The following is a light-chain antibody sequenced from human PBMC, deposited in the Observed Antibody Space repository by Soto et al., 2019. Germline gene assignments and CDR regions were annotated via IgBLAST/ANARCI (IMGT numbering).Light chain of an antibody. CDR3: CSFADFTYV. J-gene: IGLJ1*01. Sequence: QSVLTQPPSASGTPGQRVTISCSGSTSNIGSNGANWYQHLPGSAPKLIIYEVTKRPSGVSTRFSGSKSGNTASLTISGLQAVDEADYYCCSFADFTYVFGTGTKLTVL. CDR1: TSNIGSNG. CDR2: EVT. V-gene: IGLV1-44*01.